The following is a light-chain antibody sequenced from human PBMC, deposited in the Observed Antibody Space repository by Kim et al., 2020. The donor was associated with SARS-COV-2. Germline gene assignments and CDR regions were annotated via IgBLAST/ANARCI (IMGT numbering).Light chain of an antibody. V-gene: IGLV1-47*01. CDR1: TSNIGVHY. J-gene: IGLJ2*01. CDR2: KNN. Sequence: GQRVTISCSGSTSNIGVHYVYWYQHLPGTAPNLLIYKNNQRPSGVPDRFSGSRADTSASLAISGLRSEDEGDYYCSAWDNSLSAVLFGGGTQLTVL. CDR3: SAWDNSLSAVL.